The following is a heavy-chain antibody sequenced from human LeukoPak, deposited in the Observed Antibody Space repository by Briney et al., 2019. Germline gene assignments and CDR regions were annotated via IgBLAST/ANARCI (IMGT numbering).Heavy chain of an antibody. Sequence: SETLSLTCTVSGGSISSSSYYWGWIRQPPGKGLEWIGSIYYSGSTYYNPSLKSRVTISVDTSKNQFSLKLSSVTAADTAVYYCARDRGAYGSGSNYKGRYYFDYWGQGTLVTVSS. CDR1: GGSISSSSYY. J-gene: IGHJ4*02. V-gene: IGHV4-39*07. D-gene: IGHD3-10*01. CDR3: ARDRGAYGSGSNYKGRYYFDY. CDR2: IYYSGST.